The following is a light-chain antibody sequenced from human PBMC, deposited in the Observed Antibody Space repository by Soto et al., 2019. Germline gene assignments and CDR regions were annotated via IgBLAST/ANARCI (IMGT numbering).Light chain of an antibody. CDR2: GAS. V-gene: IGKV3-20*01. J-gene: IGKJ1*01. CDR3: QQYDRSWT. Sequence: EMVLTQSPGTLSLSPGERATLSCRASQSVSHNYLAWYQQKPGQSPTLLIYGASSRATGIPDRFSGSGSGTDFILTISRLEPEDFAVYYCQQYDRSWTFGQGTKVEIK. CDR1: QSVSHNY.